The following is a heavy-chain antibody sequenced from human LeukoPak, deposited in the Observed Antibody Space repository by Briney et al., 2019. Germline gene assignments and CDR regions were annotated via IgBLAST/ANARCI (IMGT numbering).Heavy chain of an antibody. CDR1: GFTFSDHY. Sequence: GGSLRLSCAASGFTFSDHYMDWVRQAPGKGLEWVGRTRNKANSYTTEYAASVKGRFTISRDDSKNSLYLQMNSLKTEDTAVYYCARDRRDGYAGAFDIWGQGTMVTVSS. D-gene: IGHD5-24*01. V-gene: IGHV3-72*01. J-gene: IGHJ3*02. CDR3: ARDRRDGYAGAFDI. CDR2: TRNKANSYTT.